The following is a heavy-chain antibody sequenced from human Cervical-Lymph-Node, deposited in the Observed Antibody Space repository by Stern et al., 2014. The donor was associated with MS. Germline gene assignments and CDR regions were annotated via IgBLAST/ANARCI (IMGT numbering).Heavy chain of an antibody. CDR3: ARGTFNFISATGTSFDL. D-gene: IGHD1-1*01. V-gene: IGHV1-2*06. CDR1: GYYFTNYY. J-gene: IGHJ4*02. Sequence: VQLVESGAEVKKPGASVKVSCRASGYYFTNYYIHWVRLAPGQGLEWMGRINPSSGGTSSAQSFQGRVTMTRDTSVSTAYMDLSRLTSDDTAVYYCARGTFNFISATGTSFDLWGQGTLITVSS. CDR2: INPSSGGT.